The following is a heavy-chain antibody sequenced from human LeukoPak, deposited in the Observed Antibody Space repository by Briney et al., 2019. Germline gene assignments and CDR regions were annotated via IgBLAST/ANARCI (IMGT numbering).Heavy chain of an antibody. CDR1: GFTFSSYA. J-gene: IGHJ4*02. CDR2: ISYDGSNK. Sequence: GGSLRLSCAASGFTFSSYAMHWVRQAPGKGLEWVAVISYDGSNKYYADSVKGRFTISRDNSKNSLYLQMNSLRAEDTAVYYCARVSSSWSTSGYWGQGTLVTVSS. D-gene: IGHD6-13*01. CDR3: ARVSSSWSTSGY. V-gene: IGHV3-30-3*01.